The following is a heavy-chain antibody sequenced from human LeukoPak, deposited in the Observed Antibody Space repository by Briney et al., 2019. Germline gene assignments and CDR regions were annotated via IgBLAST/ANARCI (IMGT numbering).Heavy chain of an antibody. CDR3: VRDYDKTGRAFDI. CDR1: GFTFTTYS. D-gene: IGHD3-22*01. J-gene: IGHJ3*02. CDR2: ISSGTNI. V-gene: IGHV3-48*02. Sequence: TGGSLRLSCAASGFTFTTYSMNWLRQAPGKGLEWVSYISSGTNIYYADSVKGRFTISRDNAKMSLYLQMNSLRDEDTAVYYCVRDYDKTGRAFDIWGQGTMVTVSS.